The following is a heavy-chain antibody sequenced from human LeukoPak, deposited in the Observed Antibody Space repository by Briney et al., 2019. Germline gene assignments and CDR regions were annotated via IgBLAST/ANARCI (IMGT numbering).Heavy chain of an antibody. CDR2: IIPIFGTA. D-gene: IGHD3-22*01. V-gene: IGHV1-69*05. CDR3: ARETRPSHYSASSSYYAY. J-gene: IGHJ4*02. Sequence: SVKVSYKASGGTFSSYAISWVRQAPGQGLEWMGRIIPIFGTANYAQKFQGRVTITTDESTSTAYMELSSLRSEDTAVYYCARETRPSHYSASSSYYAYRGPGKLVTVSS. CDR1: GGTFSSYA.